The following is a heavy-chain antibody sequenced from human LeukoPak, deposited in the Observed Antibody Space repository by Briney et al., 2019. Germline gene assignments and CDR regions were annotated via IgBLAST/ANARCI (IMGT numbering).Heavy chain of an antibody. CDR1: GFTFTTYA. CDR2: IISSGDNT. J-gene: IGHJ6*02. D-gene: IGHD1-26*01. CDR3: AKDVRVGGGGMDV. Sequence: GGSLRLSCAASGFTFTTYAMNWVRQAPGKGLEWVSLIISSGDNTHYADSVKGRFTISRDNSKNTVSLQMNSLRGEDTAVYYCAKDVRVGGGGMDVWGQGTPVTVSS. V-gene: IGHV3-23*01.